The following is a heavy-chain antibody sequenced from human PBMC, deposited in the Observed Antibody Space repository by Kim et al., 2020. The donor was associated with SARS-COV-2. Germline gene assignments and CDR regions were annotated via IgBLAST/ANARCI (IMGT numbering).Heavy chain of an antibody. CDR1: GYSISSGYY. J-gene: IGHJ4*02. D-gene: IGHD6-19*01. CDR3: ARDMAVAGTDY. Sequence: SETLSLTCTVSGYSISSGYYWGWIRQPPGKGLEWIGSIYHSGSTYYNPSLKSRVTISVDTSKNQFSLKLSSVTAADTAVYYCARDMAVAGTDYWGQGTLVTVSS. V-gene: IGHV4-38-2*02. CDR2: IYHSGST.